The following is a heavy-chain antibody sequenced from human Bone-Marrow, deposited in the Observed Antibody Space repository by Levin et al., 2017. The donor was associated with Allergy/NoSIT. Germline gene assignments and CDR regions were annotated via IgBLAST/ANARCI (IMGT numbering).Heavy chain of an antibody. J-gene: IGHJ2*01. V-gene: IGHV3-64*01. Sequence: GESLKISCAASGFTFSSYAMHWVRQAPGKGLEYVSAISSNGGSTYYANSVKGRFTISRDNSKNTLYLQMGSLRAEDMAVYYCARDSIAAAVSWYFDLWGRGTLVTVSS. CDR1: GFTFSSYA. CDR3: ARDSIAAAVSWYFDL. CDR2: ISSNGGST. D-gene: IGHD6-13*01.